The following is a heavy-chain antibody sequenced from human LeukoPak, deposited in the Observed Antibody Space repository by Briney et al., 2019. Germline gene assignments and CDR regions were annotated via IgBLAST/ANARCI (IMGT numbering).Heavy chain of an antibody. CDR1: GYTFTGYY. J-gene: IGHJ6*03. Sequence: ASVKVSCKASGYTFTGYYMHWVRQAPGQGLEWMGGIIPIFGTANYAQKFQGRVTITTDESTSTAYMELSSLRSEDTAVYYCARGSAPAAIRRLYYYYMDVWGKGTTVTVSS. V-gene: IGHV1-69*05. CDR3: ARGSAPAAIRRLYYYYMDV. CDR2: IIPIFGTA. D-gene: IGHD2-2*02.